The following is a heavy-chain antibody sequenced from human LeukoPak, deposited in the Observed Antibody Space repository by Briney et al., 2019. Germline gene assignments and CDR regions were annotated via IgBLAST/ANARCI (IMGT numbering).Heavy chain of an antibody. CDR2: INPNSGGT. J-gene: IGHJ5*02. CDR1: GYTFTGYY. D-gene: IGHD3-16*02. CDR3: ARDRDYVWRSYRPYGDWFDP. V-gene: IGHV1-2*02. Sequence: ASVKVSCKASGYTFTGYYMHWVRQAPGQGLEWMGWINPNSGGTNYAQKFQGRVTMTRDTSISTAYMELSRLRSDDTAVYYCARDRDYVWRSYRPYGDWFDPWGQGTLVTVSS.